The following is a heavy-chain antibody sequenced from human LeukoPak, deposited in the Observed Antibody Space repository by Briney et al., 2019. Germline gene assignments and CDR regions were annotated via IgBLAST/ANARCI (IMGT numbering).Heavy chain of an antibody. CDR1: GGSISSSSYY. CDR3: ARHRGDWELDY. V-gene: IGHV4-39*01. J-gene: IGHJ4*02. CDR2: IYYSGST. Sequence: SETLSLTCTVSGGSISSSSYYWGWLRQPPGTGLEWIGSIYYSGSTYYNPSLKRRVPLSVDTSKNQVSLKLSSVAATDPAVYYCARHRGDWELDYWGQGTLVTVSS. D-gene: IGHD2-21*02.